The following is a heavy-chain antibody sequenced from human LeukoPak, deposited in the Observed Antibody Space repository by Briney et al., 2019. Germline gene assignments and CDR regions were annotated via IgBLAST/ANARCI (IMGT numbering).Heavy chain of an antibody. Sequence: SETLSLTCTVSGGSISNRNYYRGWIRQPPGKGLEWIGTVSYSGSTYYNPSLKSRVTISVDPSKDQFSLRLSSVTAADTAVFYCARQRGNYYFPGFDYWGQGTPVTVSS. CDR3: ARQRGNYYFPGFDY. CDR1: GGSISNRNYY. V-gene: IGHV4-39*01. CDR2: VSYSGST. J-gene: IGHJ4*02. D-gene: IGHD1-26*01.